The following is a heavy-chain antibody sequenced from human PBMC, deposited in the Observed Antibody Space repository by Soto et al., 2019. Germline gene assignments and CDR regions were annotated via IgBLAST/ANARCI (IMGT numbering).Heavy chain of an antibody. CDR2: IERDDDDK. CDR1: GFSLTSPGMC. V-gene: IGHV2-70*13. D-gene: IGHD1-20*01. CDR3: ARSIRGPRRFNGMDV. Sequence: KSGPSGEPTETLTLTCTFSGFSLTSPGMCVSWIRQPPGKALEWLALIERDDDDKYYSTSLKTRLTISKDTRKNQVVLTMANMDPADTGTYYCARSIRGPRRFNGMDVWGQGTTVTVSS. J-gene: IGHJ6*02.